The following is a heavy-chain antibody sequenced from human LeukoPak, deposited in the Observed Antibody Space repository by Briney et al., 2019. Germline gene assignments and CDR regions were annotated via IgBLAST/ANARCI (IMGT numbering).Heavy chain of an antibody. D-gene: IGHD4-11*01. CDR2: ISSRSGTSI. Sequence: GGSLRLSCAASGFTFSDYYMTWIRQAPGKGLEWLSYISSRSGTSIYYADSVKGRFTISRDNAKNSLYLQMNSLRAEDTAVYYCAKDRSDYSNYALGVLDYWGQGTLVTVSP. CDR1: GFTFSDYY. CDR3: AKDRSDYSNYALGVLDY. J-gene: IGHJ4*02. V-gene: IGHV3-11*04.